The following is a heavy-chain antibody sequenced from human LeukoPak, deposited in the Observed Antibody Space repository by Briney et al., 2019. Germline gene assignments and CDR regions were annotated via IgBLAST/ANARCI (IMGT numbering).Heavy chain of an antibody. CDR2: VNHSGGLT. Sequence: ASVQVSCKASGYTFHNYDVQWVRQAPGPGREGTGVVNHSGGLTDHAQQFQGRVSMTRDVSTRTVYMELSSLTFEDTAVYDCARVGGYSAYDLYFFEYWGQGSLVTVSS. V-gene: IGHV1-46*02. CDR3: ARVGGYSAYDLYFFEY. J-gene: IGHJ4*02. D-gene: IGHD5-12*01. CDR1: GYTFHNYD.